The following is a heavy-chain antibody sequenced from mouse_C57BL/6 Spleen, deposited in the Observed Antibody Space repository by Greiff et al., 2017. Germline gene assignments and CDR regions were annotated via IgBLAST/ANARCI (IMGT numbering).Heavy chain of an antibody. CDR3: AREGPYDYDNYFDH. Sequence: QVQLQQSGPELVKPGASVKISCKASGYAFSSSWMNWVKQRPGQGLEWIGRIYPGDGDTNYNGKFKGKATLTADKSSSTAYMQLSSLTSEDSAVYFCAREGPYDYDNYFDHRGQGTTLTVSS. CDR1: GYAFSSSW. J-gene: IGHJ2*01. D-gene: IGHD2-4*01. V-gene: IGHV1-82*01. CDR2: IYPGDGDT.